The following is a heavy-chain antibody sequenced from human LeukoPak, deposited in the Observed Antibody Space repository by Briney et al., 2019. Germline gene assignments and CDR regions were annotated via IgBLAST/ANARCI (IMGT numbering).Heavy chain of an antibody. D-gene: IGHD4/OR15-4a*01. Sequence: ASVKVSCKVPGNSRTDLSMHWVRQAPGEGLEWMGGYDPEERKTVYAQKFQGRVTMSEDTSTDTVYMHLSSLTSDDTAVYFCTAISLVVVLVPPPYGAALGWFDPWGQGTLVTVSS. J-gene: IGHJ5*02. CDR1: GNSRTDLS. CDR3: TAISLVVVLVPPPYGAALGWFDP. CDR2: YDPEERKT. V-gene: IGHV1-24*01.